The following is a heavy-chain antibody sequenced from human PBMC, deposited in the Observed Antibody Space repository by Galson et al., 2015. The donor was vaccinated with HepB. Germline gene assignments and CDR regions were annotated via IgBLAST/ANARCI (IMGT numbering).Heavy chain of an antibody. V-gene: IGHV5-51*01. J-gene: IGHJ4*02. D-gene: IGHD3-22*01. CDR1: GYSFTSYW. Sequence: QSGAEVKKPGESLKISCKGSGYSFTSYWIGWVRQMPGKGLEWMGIIYPGDSDTRYSPSFQGQVTISADKSISTAYLQWSSLKASDTAMYYCARQGDTYYYDSSGYYTSASFFDYWGQGTLVTVSS. CDR3: ARQGDTYYYDSSGYYTSASFFDY. CDR2: IYPGDSDT.